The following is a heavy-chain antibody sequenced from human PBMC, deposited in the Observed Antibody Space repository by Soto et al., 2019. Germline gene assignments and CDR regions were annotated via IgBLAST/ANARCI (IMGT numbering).Heavy chain of an antibody. D-gene: IGHD6-19*01. J-gene: IGHJ4*02. V-gene: IGHV4-59*08. CDR2: IYSIGST. CDR3: ARHVNLPLAGTGFDF. Sequence: SESLALACAVSGGSICGYYWSWLRQPTGKGLEWIGYIYSIGSTNYNPSLRSRVTMSIDTSQEQFSLKLSSVTATDTAVYYCARHVNLPLAGTGFDFWGRGTLVTVS. CDR1: GGSICGYY.